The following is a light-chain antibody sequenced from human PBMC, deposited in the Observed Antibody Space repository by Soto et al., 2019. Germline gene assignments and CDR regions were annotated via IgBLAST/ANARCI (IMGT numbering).Light chain of an antibody. Sequence: SFTTQSLASLAVSLGERATINFKSSQSVLYSSNNKNYLAWYQQKPGQPPKLLIYWASTRESGVPDRFSGSGSGTDFTLTISSLQAEDVAVYYCQPYYSTPRKFGQGT. CDR2: WAS. V-gene: IGKV4-1*01. CDR3: QPYYSTPRK. J-gene: IGKJ1*01. CDR1: QSVLYSSNNKNY.